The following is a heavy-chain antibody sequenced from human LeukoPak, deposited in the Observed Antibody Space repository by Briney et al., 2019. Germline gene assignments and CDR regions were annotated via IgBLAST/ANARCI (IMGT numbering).Heavy chain of an antibody. J-gene: IGHJ4*02. CDR2: ISGSGGST. D-gene: IGHD3-10*01. CDR1: GFTFSSYA. V-gene: IGHV3-23*01. CDR3: AKGAAYGSGSYYNSHNFDY. Sequence: GGSLRLSCAASGFTFSSYAMSWVRQAPGKGLEWVSAISGSGGSTYYADSVKGRFTISRDNSKNTLHLQMNSLRAEDTAVYYCAKGAAYGSGSYYNSHNFDYWGQGTLVTVSS.